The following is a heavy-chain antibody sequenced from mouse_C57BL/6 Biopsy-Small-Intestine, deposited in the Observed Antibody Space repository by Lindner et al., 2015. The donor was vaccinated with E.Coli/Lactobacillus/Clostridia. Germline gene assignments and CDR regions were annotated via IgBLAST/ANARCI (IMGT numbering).Heavy chain of an antibody. V-gene: IGHV1-54*01. Sequence: VQLQESGAELVRPGTSVKVSCKASGYAFTNYLIEWVKQRPGQGLEWIGVINPGSGGTNYNEKFKGKATLTADKSSSTAYMQLSSLTSEDSAVYFCASYGNFDYWGQGTTLTVSP. J-gene: IGHJ2*01. D-gene: IGHD2-1*01. CDR1: GYAFTNYL. CDR3: ASYGNFDY. CDR2: INPGSGGT.